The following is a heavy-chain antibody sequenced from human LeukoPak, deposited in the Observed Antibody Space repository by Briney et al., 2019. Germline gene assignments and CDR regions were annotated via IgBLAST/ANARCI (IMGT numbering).Heavy chain of an antibody. J-gene: IGHJ4*02. V-gene: IGHV3-23*01. CDR2: ITVSGTNT. D-gene: IGHD3-16*01. CDR3: VRSRWVDFDH. CDR1: LFTLSSYA. Sequence: PGGSLRLSRAPSLFTLSSYAMSWARRAPSKGVEWVSGITVSGTNTYAADYEKGRFTIPRDNAPNTLFLQLNSLRVEDTAVYFCVRSRWVDFDHWGQGNLVTVSS.